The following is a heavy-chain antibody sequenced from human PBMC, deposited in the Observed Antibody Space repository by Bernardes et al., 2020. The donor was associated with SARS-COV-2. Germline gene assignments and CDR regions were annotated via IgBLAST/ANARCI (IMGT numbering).Heavy chain of an antibody. Sequence: SAPMPLTCTVSGDPINSASYRWLCIRQVPGKGLEWLASLSLGGLTHYNSSLRSRGTMSADTSNTQSSLRLTSVTAADTAVYFCAKFKVLRHFDWSLSWLDYYSVSWSQGTLVTVSS. CDR2: LSLGGLT. CDR1: GDPINSASYR. J-gene: IGHJ4*02. D-gene: IGHD3-9*01. V-gene: IGHV4-39*01. CDR3: AKFKVLRHFDWSLSWLDYYSVS.